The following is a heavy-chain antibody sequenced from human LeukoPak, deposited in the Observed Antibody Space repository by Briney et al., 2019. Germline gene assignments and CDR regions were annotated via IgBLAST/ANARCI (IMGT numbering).Heavy chain of an antibody. V-gene: IGHV3-53*01. CDR3: ARGYDSSTIGRGKYYYYGMDV. CDR2: IRSGGDT. Sequence: GGSLRLSCAASGFTVSSNYMSWVRQAPGKGPEWVSVIRSGGDTQYADSVKGRFTVSRDNAKNSLYLQMNSLRAEDTAVYYCARGYDSSTIGRGKYYYYGMDVWGQGTTVTVSS. CDR1: GFTVSSNY. J-gene: IGHJ6*02. D-gene: IGHD3-3*01.